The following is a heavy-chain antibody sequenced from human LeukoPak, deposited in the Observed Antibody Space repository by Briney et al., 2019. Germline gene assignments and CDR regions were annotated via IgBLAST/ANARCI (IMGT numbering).Heavy chain of an antibody. CDR1: GYTFTGYY. CDR3: ARVKWELHRGSFDY. J-gene: IGHJ4*02. V-gene: IGHV1-2*02. D-gene: IGHD1-26*01. Sequence: ASVKVSCKASGYTFTGYYMHWVRQAPGRGLEWMGWINPNSGGTNYAQKFQGRVTMTRDTSISTAYMELSRLRSDDTAVYHCARVKWELHRGSFDYWGQGTLVTVSS. CDR2: INPNSGGT.